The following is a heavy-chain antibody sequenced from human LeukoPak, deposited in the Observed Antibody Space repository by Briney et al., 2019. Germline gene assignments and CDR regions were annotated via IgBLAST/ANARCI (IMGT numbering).Heavy chain of an antibody. V-gene: IGHV3-48*04. CDR3: ARDKHYDSSGYYYSLDY. J-gene: IGHJ4*02. Sequence: GGSLRLSCAASGFTFRSYSMHWVRQAPGKGLEWVSYISSTSSTVYYADSVKGRFTISRDNAKNSLYLQMNSLRAEDTAVYYCARDKHYDSSGYYYSLDYWGQGTLVTVSS. CDR1: GFTFRSYS. D-gene: IGHD3-22*01. CDR2: ISSTSSTV.